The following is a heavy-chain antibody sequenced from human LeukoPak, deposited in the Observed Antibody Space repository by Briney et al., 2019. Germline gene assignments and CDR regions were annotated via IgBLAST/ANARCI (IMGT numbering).Heavy chain of an antibody. D-gene: IGHD3-16*01. CDR3: ARERGMRELRTWFDP. Sequence: TLSLTCNVSGGSITFGSYYWNWIRQPAGKTLEWIGRVYVTGITNYNPSLKSRVTISLDKARNQVSLMLTSVTAADTAVYYCARERGMRELRTWFDPWGQGSLVTVST. CDR1: GGSITFGSYY. CDR2: VYVTGIT. V-gene: IGHV4-61*02. J-gene: IGHJ5*02.